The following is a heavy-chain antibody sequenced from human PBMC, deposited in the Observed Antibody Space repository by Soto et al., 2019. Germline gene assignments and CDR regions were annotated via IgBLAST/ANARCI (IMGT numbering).Heavy chain of an antibody. Sequence: SETLSLTCTISGGSISGYYWTWIRQSPGKGLEYIGYVYNGNTNYNPSLNSRVTISVDTSKNQFSLKLSSVTAADTAVYYCGRISPHGDYVYWAQGSLVTVSS. CDR1: GGSISGYY. CDR2: VYNGNT. V-gene: IGHV4-59*08. J-gene: IGHJ4*02. CDR3: GRISPHGDYVY. D-gene: IGHD3-16*01.